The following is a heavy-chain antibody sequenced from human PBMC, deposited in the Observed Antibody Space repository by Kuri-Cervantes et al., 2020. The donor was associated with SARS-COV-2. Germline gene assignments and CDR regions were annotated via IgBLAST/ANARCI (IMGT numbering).Heavy chain of an antibody. CDR1: GGSISSYY. D-gene: IGHD2/OR15-2a*01. Sequence: SETLSLTCTVSGGSISSYYWSWIRQPPGKGLEWIGYIYYSGSTNYNPPLKSRVTISVDTSKNQFSLKLSSVTAADTAVYYCARDGSFSPLYYYYYMDVWGKGTTVTVSS. CDR2: IYYSGST. CDR3: ARDGSFSPLYYYYYMDV. V-gene: IGHV4-59*12. J-gene: IGHJ6*03.